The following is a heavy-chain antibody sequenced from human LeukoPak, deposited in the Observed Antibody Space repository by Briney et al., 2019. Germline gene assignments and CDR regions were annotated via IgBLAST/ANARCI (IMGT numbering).Heavy chain of an antibody. CDR1: GGSISSYY. J-gene: IGHJ4*02. CDR3: AKALSSEWLTPEN. D-gene: IGHD6-19*01. V-gene: IGHV4-59*08. CDR2: IYYSGST. Sequence: PSETLSLTCTVSGGSISSYYWSWIRQPPGKGLEWIGYIYYSGSTNYNPSLKSRVTISVDTSKNQFSLKLSSVTAADTAVYYCAKALSSEWLTPENWGQGTLVTVSS.